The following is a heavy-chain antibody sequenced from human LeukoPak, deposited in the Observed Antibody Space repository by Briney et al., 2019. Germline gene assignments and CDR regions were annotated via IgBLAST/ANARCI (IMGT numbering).Heavy chain of an antibody. CDR1: GFTFGDYA. J-gene: IGHJ4*02. D-gene: IGHD4-17*01. CDR2: ISYDGINK. Sequence: PGGSLRLSCTASGFTFGDYAMSWVRQAPGKGLEWVAVISYDGINKYYAESVKGRFTISRDNSKNMLYLQINSLRVEDTAVYYCTRVGGDSGDFDYWGQGTLVTVSS. V-gene: IGHV3-30-3*01. CDR3: TRVGGDSGDFDY.